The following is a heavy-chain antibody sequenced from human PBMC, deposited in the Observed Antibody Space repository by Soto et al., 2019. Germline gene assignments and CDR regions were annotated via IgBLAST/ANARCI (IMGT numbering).Heavy chain of an antibody. CDR3: ARHHGPTTSENWFDP. J-gene: IGHJ5*02. CDR2: ISTYSGDT. CDR1: GYTFFTYD. V-gene: IGHV1-18*01. D-gene: IGHD5-12*01. Sequence: ASVKVSCKASGYTFFTYDISWVRQTPGQGLEWMGWISTYSGDTKYAQKFQGRVTMTTDTSTTTAYLELRSLRSDDTAVYYCARHHGPTTSENWFDPWGQGTLVTVSS.